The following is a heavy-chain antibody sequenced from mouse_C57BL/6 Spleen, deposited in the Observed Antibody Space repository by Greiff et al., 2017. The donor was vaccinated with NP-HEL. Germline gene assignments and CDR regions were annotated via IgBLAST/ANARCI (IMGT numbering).Heavy chain of an antibody. CDR1: GYSFTDYN. D-gene: IGHD1-1*01. Sequence: EVQVVESGPELVKPGASVKISCKASGYSFTDYNMNWVKQSNGKSLEWIGVINPNYGTTSYNQQFKGKATLTVDQSSSTAYMQLTSLTSEDSAVYYCARERFITTVVAPFDYWGQGTTLTVSS. CDR3: ARERFITTVVAPFDY. CDR2: INPNYGTT. J-gene: IGHJ2*01. V-gene: IGHV1-39*01.